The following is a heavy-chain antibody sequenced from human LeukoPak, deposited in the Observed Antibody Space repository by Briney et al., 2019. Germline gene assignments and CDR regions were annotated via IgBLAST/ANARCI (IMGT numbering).Heavy chain of an antibody. CDR2: ISGSGGST. Sequence: PGGSLRLSCAASGFTFSSYAMSWVRQAPGKGLEWVSAISGSGGSTYYADSVKGRFTISRDNSKNTLYLQMNSLRAEDTAVYYCAKDPVDIVVVTATSHYWGQGTLVTVSS. CDR1: GFTFSSYA. D-gene: IGHD2-21*02. J-gene: IGHJ4*02. CDR3: AKDPVDIVVVTATSHY. V-gene: IGHV3-23*01.